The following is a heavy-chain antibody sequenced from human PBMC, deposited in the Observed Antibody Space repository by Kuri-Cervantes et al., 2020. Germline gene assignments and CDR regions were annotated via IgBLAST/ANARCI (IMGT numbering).Heavy chain of an antibody. CDR2: ISYDGSNK. CDR1: GFTFSSYA. J-gene: IGHJ6*03. V-gene: IGHV3-30-3*01. D-gene: IGHD2-15*01. Sequence: GGSLRLSCAASGFTFSSYAMHWVRQAPGKGLEWVAVISYDGSNKYYADSVKGRFTISRDNSKNTLYLQMNSLRAEDTAVYYCARGQVVAASMDVWGKGTTVTVSS. CDR3: ARGQVVAASMDV.